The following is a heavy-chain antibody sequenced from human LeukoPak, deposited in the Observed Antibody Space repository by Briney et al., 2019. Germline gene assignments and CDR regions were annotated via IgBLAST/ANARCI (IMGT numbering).Heavy chain of an antibody. Sequence: SETLSLTCTVSGGSISSSSYYWGWIRQPSGKGLEWIGSIYYSGSTYYNPSLKSRVTISVDTSKNQFSLKLSSVTAADTAVYYCARPLSIAVAGAFDYWGQGTLVTVSS. CDR2: IYYSGST. D-gene: IGHD6-19*01. V-gene: IGHV4-39*01. CDR3: ARPLSIAVAGAFDY. J-gene: IGHJ4*02. CDR1: GGSISSSSYY.